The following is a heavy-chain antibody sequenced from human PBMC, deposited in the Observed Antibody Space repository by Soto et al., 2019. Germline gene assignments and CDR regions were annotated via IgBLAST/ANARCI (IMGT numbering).Heavy chain of an antibody. CDR1: GFTFSSYA. CDR3: AREPHPYSSGWYVNY. V-gene: IGHV3-30-3*01. J-gene: IGHJ4*02. D-gene: IGHD6-19*01. Sequence: QVQLVESGGGVVQPGRSLRLSCAASGFTFSSYAMHWVRQAPGKGLEWVAVISYDGSNKYYADSVKGRFTISRNNSKNTLYLQMNSLRAEDTAMYYCAREPHPYSSGWYVNYWGQGTLVTVSS. CDR2: ISYDGSNK.